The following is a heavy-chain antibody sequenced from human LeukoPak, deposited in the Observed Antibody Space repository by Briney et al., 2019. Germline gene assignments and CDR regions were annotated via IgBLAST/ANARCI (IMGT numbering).Heavy chain of an antibody. V-gene: IGHV3-43*01. D-gene: IGHD6-19*01. J-gene: IGHJ4*02. CDR3: AKSDRPPVAPFGY. CDR1: GFTFDDFT. CDR2: ITWDGGGT. Sequence: PGGSLRLSCADSGFTFDDFTLHWVRQTPEKGLEWVSLITWDGGGTYYADSVKGRFTISRDNSKNSLYLQMHSLRTEDTALYYCAKSDRPPVAPFGYWGQGTLVTVSS.